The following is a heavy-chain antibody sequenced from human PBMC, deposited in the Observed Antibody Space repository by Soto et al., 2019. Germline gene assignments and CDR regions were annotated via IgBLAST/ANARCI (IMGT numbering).Heavy chain of an antibody. CDR2: ISTSGSTI. CDR1: GFTFSDYY. J-gene: IGHJ4*02. D-gene: IGHD3-22*01. Sequence: GGSLRLSCAASGFTFSDYYMSWIRQAPGKGLEWVSYISTSGSTIYYADSVKGRFTISRDNAKNSLYLQMNSLRAEDTAVYYCAGLYYDCSDRGGYWGQGTLVTVSS. CDR3: AGLYYDCSDRGGY. V-gene: IGHV3-11*01.